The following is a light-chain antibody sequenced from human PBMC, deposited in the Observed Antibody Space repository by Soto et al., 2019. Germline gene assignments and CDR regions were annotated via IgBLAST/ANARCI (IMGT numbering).Light chain of an antibody. CDR3: QQYQNLWT. CDR1: QNIYSN. J-gene: IGKJ1*01. Sequence: IVMTQSPATLSVSPGERATLSCRASQNIYSNVAWYQQRPGQAPRLLIYRASTRATGVPARFSGSGSGTEFTLTISSLRSEDFAIYYCQQYQNLWTFGQGTKVDIK. CDR2: RAS. V-gene: IGKV3-15*01.